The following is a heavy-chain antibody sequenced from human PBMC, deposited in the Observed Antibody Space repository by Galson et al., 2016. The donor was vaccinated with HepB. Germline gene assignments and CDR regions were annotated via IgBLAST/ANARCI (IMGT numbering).Heavy chain of an antibody. V-gene: IGHV6-1*01. CDR1: GDSVTNDETT. D-gene: IGHD5-18*01. J-gene: IGHJ6*02. CDR3: TRGYMQTGMNV. Sequence: CAISGDSVTNDETTWNWIRQSPSRGLEWLGRTYYRSQWFNEYAVSVKSRITINSDTSRNQFFLQLDSVTPDDTAAYFCTRGYMQTGMNVWGQGTTVTVSS. CDR2: TYYRSQWFN.